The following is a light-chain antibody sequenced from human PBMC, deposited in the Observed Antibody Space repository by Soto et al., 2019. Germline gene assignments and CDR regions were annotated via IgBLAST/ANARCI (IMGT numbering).Light chain of an antibody. CDR2: GAS. J-gene: IGKJ1*01. V-gene: IGKV3-20*01. CDR1: QSVSSSF. CDR3: QQYGSSPWT. Sequence: EIVLTQSPGTLSLSQGEGATLSCRASQSVSSSFFAWYQQKPGQAPRLLIYGASSRATGIPDRFSGSGSGTAFTLPIRCMEPEDSSVYYCQQYGSSPWTFGQGPKVETK.